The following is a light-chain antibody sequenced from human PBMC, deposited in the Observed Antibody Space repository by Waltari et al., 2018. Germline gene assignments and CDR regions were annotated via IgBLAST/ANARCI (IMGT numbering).Light chain of an antibody. Sequence: EIVMTQSPATLSVSPGDRANISCRASPSVNSNLAWYQQKPGQAPRPLIYTASTRATGVPARFSGSGSGTHFTLTISSLQSEDFAVYYCQQYDNWPPYTFGQGTNLEIK. V-gene: IGKV3-15*01. J-gene: IGKJ2*01. CDR2: TAS. CDR1: PSVNSN. CDR3: QQYDNWPPYT.